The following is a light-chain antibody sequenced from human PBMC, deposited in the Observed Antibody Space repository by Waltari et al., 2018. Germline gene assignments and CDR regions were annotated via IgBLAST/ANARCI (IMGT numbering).Light chain of an antibody. V-gene: IGKV2D-29*01. J-gene: IGKJ2*01. Sequence: DIVVTQTPLSLSVTPGQPATIFCKTSQSPLRSDGKTSLFWYLQRPGQATHLLIYGVSTRLSGVPDRFSGSGSGTDFTLTISRVEADDVGIYYCMQSAQMPHTFGRGTKLEI. CDR2: GVS. CDR1: QSPLRSDGKTS. CDR3: MQSAQMPHT.